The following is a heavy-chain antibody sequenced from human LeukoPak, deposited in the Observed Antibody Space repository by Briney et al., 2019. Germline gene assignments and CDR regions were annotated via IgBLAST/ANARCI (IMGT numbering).Heavy chain of an antibody. Sequence: GGSLRLSCAASGFTVSSNYMSWVRQAPGKGLEWVSVIYSGGSTYYADSVKGRFTISRDNSKNTLYLQMNSLRAEDTAVYYCAREAVRGDRDYWGQGTLVTVSS. V-gene: IGHV3-53*01. J-gene: IGHJ4*02. D-gene: IGHD3-10*01. CDR3: AREAVRGDRDY. CDR1: GFTVSSNY. CDR2: IYSGGST.